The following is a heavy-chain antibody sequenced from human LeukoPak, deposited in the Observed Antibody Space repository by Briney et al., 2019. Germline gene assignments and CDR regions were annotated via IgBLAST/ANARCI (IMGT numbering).Heavy chain of an antibody. V-gene: IGHV3-21*04. CDR2: ISSSSSYI. Sequence: GGSLRLSCAASGFTFSSYSMNWVRQAPGKGLEWVSSISSSSSYIYYADSVKSRFTISRDTAKNSLYLQMNSLRAEDTAVYYCARAGGYRYFLFDYWGQGTLVTVSS. CDR3: ARAGGYRYFLFDY. J-gene: IGHJ4*02. CDR1: GFTFSSYS. D-gene: IGHD5-18*01.